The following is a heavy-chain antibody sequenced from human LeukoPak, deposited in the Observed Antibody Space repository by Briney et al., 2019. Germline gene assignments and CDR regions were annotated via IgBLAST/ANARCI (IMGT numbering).Heavy chain of an antibody. D-gene: IGHD6-13*01. J-gene: IGHJ3*02. CDR1: GFRFDDYA. CDR2: ISWDSAAI. CDR3: TMRARMGIAAAGDGFHI. Sequence: GGSLRLSCAASGFRFDDYATHWVRQAPGKGLEWVSGISWDSAAIGYADSVRGRFTLSRDNAKNSLFLQMSSLRVEDTALYYCTMRARMGIAAAGDGFHIWGQGTMVTVYS. V-gene: IGHV3-9*01.